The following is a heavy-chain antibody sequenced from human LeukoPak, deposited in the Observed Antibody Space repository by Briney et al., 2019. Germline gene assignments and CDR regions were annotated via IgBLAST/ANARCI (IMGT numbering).Heavy chain of an antibody. CDR3: ARQGYTVSYYFLDY. J-gene: IGHJ4*02. Sequence: SETLSLTCDVSGGSVRSYLWGWVRQPAGKGLEWLGRIYSTGSTRFNPSLKSRLTLSIDTSTNQFSLTLTAVTAADTAVYFCARQGYTVSYYFLDYWSQGTLVTVSS. CDR2: IYSTGST. CDR1: GGSVRSYL. V-gene: IGHV4-4*07. D-gene: IGHD1-26*01.